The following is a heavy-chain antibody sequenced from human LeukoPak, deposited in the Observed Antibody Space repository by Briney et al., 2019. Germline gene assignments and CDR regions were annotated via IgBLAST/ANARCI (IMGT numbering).Heavy chain of an antibody. J-gene: IGHJ5*02. D-gene: IGHD3-10*01. CDR3: AGQFAITMVRGVSLYNWFDP. Sequence: SETLSLTCTVSGGSITSHYWSWVRQPPGKGLEWIGYIYYSGSTNYNPSLKSRVTISVDTSKNQFSLKLSSVTAADTAVYYCAGQFAITMVRGVSLYNWFDPWGQGTLVTVSS. V-gene: IGHV4-59*08. CDR1: GGSITSHY. CDR2: IYYSGST.